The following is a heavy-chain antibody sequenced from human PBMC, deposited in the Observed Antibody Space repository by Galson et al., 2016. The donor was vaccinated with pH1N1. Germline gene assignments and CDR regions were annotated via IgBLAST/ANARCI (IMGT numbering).Heavy chain of an antibody. D-gene: IGHD2-21*02. CDR3: ARDLAFCGGDCPYYFDI. CDR2: IHQDGSET. J-gene: IGHJ4*02. Sequence: SLRLSCAASGFAFSDYWMSWVRQTPGQGLEWVANIHQDGSETYYLDSVQGRFTISRDNAKNSLFLQLNSLRADDTGVYYCARDLAFCGGDCPYYFDIWGQGTLVSVSS. V-gene: IGHV3-7*04. CDR1: GFAFSDYW.